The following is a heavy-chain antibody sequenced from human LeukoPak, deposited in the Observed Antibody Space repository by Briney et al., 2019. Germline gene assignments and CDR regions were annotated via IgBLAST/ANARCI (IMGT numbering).Heavy chain of an antibody. CDR1: GGSFSGYY. J-gene: IGHJ6*02. V-gene: IGHV4-34*01. CDR3: ARDDADPTRYSSSWYSSPYYYGMDV. CDR2: INHSGST. D-gene: IGHD6-13*01. Sequence: PSETLSLTCAVYGGSFSGYYWSWIRQPPGKGLEWIGEINHSGSTNYNPSLKSRVTISVDTSKNQFSLKLSSVTAADTAVYYCARDDADPTRYSSSWYSSPYYYGMDVWGQGTTVTVSS.